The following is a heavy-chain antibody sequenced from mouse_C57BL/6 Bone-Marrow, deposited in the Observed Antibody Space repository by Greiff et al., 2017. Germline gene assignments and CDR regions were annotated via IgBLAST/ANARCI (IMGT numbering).Heavy chain of an antibody. CDR2: INSYNGGS. CDR3: AIYYGSSYDWYVDV. CDR1: GYTFTDYY. Sequence: VQLQQSGPVLVKPGPSVKMSCTASGYTFTDYYLNWVKQSHGNTLECIGVINSYNGGSSYTQTFKGKATFPVTTSSRTAYMELKYLKSEDSAVYYCAIYYGSSYDWYVDVWGTGTTVTVSS. V-gene: IGHV1-19*01. J-gene: IGHJ1*03. D-gene: IGHD1-1*01.